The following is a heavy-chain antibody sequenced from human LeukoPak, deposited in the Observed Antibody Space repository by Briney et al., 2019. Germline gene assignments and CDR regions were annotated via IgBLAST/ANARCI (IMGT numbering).Heavy chain of an antibody. CDR2: ISSSGSTI. CDR1: GFTFSSYG. J-gene: IGHJ4*02. D-gene: IGHD6-6*01. Sequence: GGSLRLSCAASGFTFSSYGMSWVRQAPGKGLEWVSYISSSGSTIYYADSVKGRFTISRDNAKNSLYLQMNSLRAEDTAVYYCAREGGQYSSSGYYFDYWGQGTLVTVSS. CDR3: AREGGQYSSSGYYFDY. V-gene: IGHV3-48*04.